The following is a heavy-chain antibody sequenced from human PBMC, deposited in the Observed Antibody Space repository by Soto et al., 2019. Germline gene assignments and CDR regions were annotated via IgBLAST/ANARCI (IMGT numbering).Heavy chain of an antibody. CDR1: GDSASSNSAA. D-gene: IGHD3-10*01. J-gene: IGHJ4*02. CDR3: ARNNYGSGSYYSSFDD. CDR2: TYYNSIWYT. Sequence: QVQLQQSGPGLVKPSQTLSLTCAISGDSASSNSAAWNWIRQSPSRGLEWLGRTYYNSIWYTDYALFVKSRLTINPDTSKNQVTLQLNSVTPEDTAVYYCARNNYGSGSYYSSFDDWGQGILVTVSS. V-gene: IGHV6-1*01.